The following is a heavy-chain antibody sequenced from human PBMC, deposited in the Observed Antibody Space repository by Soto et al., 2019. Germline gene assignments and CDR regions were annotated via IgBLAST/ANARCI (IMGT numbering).Heavy chain of an antibody. D-gene: IGHD3-16*01. CDR3: ASLGRHG. Sequence: PGGSLRLSWAASGFRCSDSWMDWVRQAPGKGPEWVANIKEDGSEKNYVDSVKGRFTISRDNAKNSLYLQMNSLRAEDTAVYYCASLGRHGWGQGTTVTVSS. V-gene: IGHV3-7*01. CDR2: IKEDGSEK. CDR1: GFRCSDSW. J-gene: IGHJ6*02.